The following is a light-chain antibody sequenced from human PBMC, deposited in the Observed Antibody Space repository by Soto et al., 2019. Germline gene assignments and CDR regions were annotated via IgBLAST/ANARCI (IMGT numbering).Light chain of an antibody. CDR1: SSDVGGYNY. CDR3: CSYAGSYTVV. CDR2: DVN. Sequence: QSALTQPRSVSGSPGQSVTISCTGTSSDVGGYNYVSWYQQHPGKAPKLMIYDVNKRPSGVPDRFSGSKSGNTASLTISGLQAEDEADYYCCSYAGSYTVVFGTGTKGTV. V-gene: IGLV2-11*01. J-gene: IGLJ1*01.